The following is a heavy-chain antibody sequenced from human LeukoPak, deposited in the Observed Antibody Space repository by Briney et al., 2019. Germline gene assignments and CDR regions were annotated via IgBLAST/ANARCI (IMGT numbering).Heavy chain of an antibody. CDR3: AREVVVIAIDTNWFDP. D-gene: IGHD2-21*01. V-gene: IGHV4-39*07. CDR1: GGSISSSSYY. CDR2: IYYSGST. Sequence: PSETLSLTCTVSGGSISSSSYYWGWIRQPPGKELEWIGSIYYSGSTYYNPSLKSRVTISVDTSKNQFSLKLSSVTAADTAVYYCAREVVVIAIDTNWFDPWGQGTLVTVSS. J-gene: IGHJ5*02.